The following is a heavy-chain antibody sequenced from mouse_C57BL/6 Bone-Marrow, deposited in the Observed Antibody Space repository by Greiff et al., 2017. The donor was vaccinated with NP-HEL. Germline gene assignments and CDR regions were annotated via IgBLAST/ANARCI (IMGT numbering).Heavy chain of an antibody. Sequence: VQLQQSGPELVKPGASVKISCKASGYTFTDYYMNWVKQSHGKSLEWIGDINPNNGGTSYNQKFKGKATLTVDKSSSTAYMELRSLTSEDSAVYYCAGDGYYPYFDYWGQGTTLTVSS. D-gene: IGHD2-3*01. CDR1: GYTFTDYY. V-gene: IGHV1-26*01. CDR2: INPNNGGT. J-gene: IGHJ2*01. CDR3: AGDGYYPYFDY.